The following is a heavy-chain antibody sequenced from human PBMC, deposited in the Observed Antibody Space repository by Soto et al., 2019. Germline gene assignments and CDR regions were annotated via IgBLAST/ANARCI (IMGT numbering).Heavy chain of an antibody. CDR1: GLTFSRYA. D-gene: IGHD5-18*01. CDR3: AKSLTAMVETGFDY. V-gene: IGHV3-23*01. J-gene: IGHJ4*02. CDR2: ISGSGGST. Sequence: PGGSLSLSCAASGLTFSRYAMSWVRQAPGKGLEWLSAISGSGGSTYYADSWKGRCTISRDNSTHTLYLQMNRLRAEDTAVYYCAKSLTAMVETGFDYCGQGTLVTVSS.